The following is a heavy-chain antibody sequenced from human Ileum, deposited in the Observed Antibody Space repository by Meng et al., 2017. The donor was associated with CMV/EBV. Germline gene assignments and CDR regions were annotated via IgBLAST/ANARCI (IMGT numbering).Heavy chain of an antibody. CDR3: ARGRDFWWEMDY. Sequence: QLQLHRWGAGLLKPSESLSPSFAVYSGSFIDFFWGWIRQPPGKELAWIGESSHSGNTKYNPSLKSRVTISVDASKNQFSLNMRSVTAADTAVYYCARGRDFWWEMDYTGQGTLVTVSS. CDR1: SGSFIDFF. CDR2: SSHSGNT. V-gene: IGHV4-34*01. D-gene: IGHD1-26*01. J-gene: IGHJ4*02.